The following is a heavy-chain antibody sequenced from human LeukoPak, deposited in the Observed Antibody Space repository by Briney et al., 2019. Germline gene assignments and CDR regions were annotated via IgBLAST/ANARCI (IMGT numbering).Heavy chain of an antibody. CDR2: IYTSGTS. V-gene: IGHV4-61*09. CDR3: TKGRGI. Sequence: PSQTLSLTCTVSGGSISSGSYDWYWGLEWIGHIYTSGTSNYNPSLRSRVTISVDTSKNQFSLKLTSVTAADTAVYYYTKGRGIWGQGTLVTVSS. J-gene: IGHJ4*02. CDR1: GGSISSGSYD. D-gene: IGHD3-10*01.